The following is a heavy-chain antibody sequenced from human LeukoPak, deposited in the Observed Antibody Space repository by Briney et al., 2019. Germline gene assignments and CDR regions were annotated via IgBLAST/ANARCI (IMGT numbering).Heavy chain of an antibody. CDR1: GFTFSNYG. V-gene: IGHV3-30*18. CDR2: ISYDGSNK. D-gene: IGHD6-13*01. J-gene: IGHJ5*02. CDR3: AKGRGPGYSSSWNWFDP. Sequence: PGGSLRLSCGASGFTFSNYGMLWVRQAPGKGLDWVAVISYDGSNKYYADSVKGRFTISRDNSKNTLYLQMNSLRAEDTAVYYCAKGRGPGYSSSWNWFDPWGQGTLVTVSS.